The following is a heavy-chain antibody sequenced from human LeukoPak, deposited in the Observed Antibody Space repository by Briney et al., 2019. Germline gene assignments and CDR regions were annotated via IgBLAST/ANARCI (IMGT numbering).Heavy chain of an antibody. D-gene: IGHD2-2*01. V-gene: IGHV3-48*01. J-gene: IGHJ6*03. CDR3: ARGGEGKWYQPRSGYYYYMDV. CDR2: ISSSSSTI. CDR1: GFTFSSYS. Sequence: GGSLRLSCAASGFTFSSYSMNWVRQAPGKGLEWVSYISSSSSTIYYADSVKGRFTISRDNAKNSLYLQMNSLRAEDTAVYYCARGGEGKWYQPRSGYYYYMDVWGKGTTVTVSS.